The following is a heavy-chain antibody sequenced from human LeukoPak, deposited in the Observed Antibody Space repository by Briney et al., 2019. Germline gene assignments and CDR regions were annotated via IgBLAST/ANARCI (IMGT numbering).Heavy chain of an antibody. V-gene: IGHV1-2*02. D-gene: IGHD6-13*01. CDR1: GYTFTGYY. J-gene: IGHJ6*03. CDR3: AIGPRAAAGTSGYYYYMDV. CDR2: INANGGGT. Sequence: ASVKVSCKASGYTFTGYYMHWVRQAPGQGLEWMGWINANGGGTNYAQKFQARVTMTRDTSISTAYMELSRLRSDDTAVYHCAIGPRAAAGTSGYYYYMDVWGKGTTVTVSS.